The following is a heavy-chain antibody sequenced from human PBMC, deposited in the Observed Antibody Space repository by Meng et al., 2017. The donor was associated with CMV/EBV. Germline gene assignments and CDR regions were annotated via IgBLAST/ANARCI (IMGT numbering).Heavy chain of an antibody. D-gene: IGHD5-24*01. J-gene: IGHJ6*02. CDR1: GGTFSSYT. V-gene: IGHV1-69*02. CDR3: ARDREMATYYYYYGMDV. CDR2: IIPILGIA. Sequence: SVKVSCKASGGTFSSYTISWVRQAPGQGLEWMGRIIPILGIANYAQKFQGRVTITADKSTSTAYMELSSLRAEDTAVYDCARDREMATYYYYYGMDVWGQGTTVTVSS.